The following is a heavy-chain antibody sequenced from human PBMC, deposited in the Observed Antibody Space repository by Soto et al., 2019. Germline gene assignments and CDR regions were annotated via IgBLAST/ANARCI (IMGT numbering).Heavy chain of an antibody. CDR2: IIPILGIA. V-gene: IGHV1-69*02. Sequence: SVKVSCKASGGTFSSYTISWVRQAPGQGLEWMGRIIPILGIANYAQKFQGRVTITADKSTSTAYMELSSLRSEDTAVYYCATLGYCSGGSCPIFGYYGMDVWSQGTTVTVSS. D-gene: IGHD2-15*01. CDR3: ATLGYCSGGSCPIFGYYGMDV. J-gene: IGHJ6*02. CDR1: GGTFSSYT.